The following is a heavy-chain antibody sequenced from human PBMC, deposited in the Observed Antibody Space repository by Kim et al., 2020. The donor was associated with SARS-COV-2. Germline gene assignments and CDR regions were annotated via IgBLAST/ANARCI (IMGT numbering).Heavy chain of an antibody. Sequence: GGSLRLSCAASGFTFSSYSMNWVRQAPGKGLEWVSSISSSSSYIYYADSVKGRFTISRDNAKNSLYLQMNSLRAEDTAVYYCARDRGLPPMDYYYGMDVWGQGTTVTVSS. V-gene: IGHV3-21*01. CDR1: GFTFSSYS. D-gene: IGHD4-17*01. CDR3: ARDRGLPPMDYYYGMDV. CDR2: ISSSSSYI. J-gene: IGHJ6*02.